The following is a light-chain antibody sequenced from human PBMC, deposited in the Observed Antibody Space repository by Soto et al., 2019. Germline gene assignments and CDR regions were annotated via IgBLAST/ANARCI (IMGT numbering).Light chain of an antibody. J-gene: IGLJ2*01. CDR3: SSYSSTSTYVV. CDR1: GSDVAAYNY. Sequence: QSVLTQPASVSGSPGQSITISCTGSGSDVAAYNYVSWYQQHPGKVPKLIIYEVRNRPSGVSNRFSGSKSGNTASLTISGLQAEYEADYYCSSYSSTSTYVVFGGGTQLTVL. CDR2: EVR. V-gene: IGLV2-14*01.